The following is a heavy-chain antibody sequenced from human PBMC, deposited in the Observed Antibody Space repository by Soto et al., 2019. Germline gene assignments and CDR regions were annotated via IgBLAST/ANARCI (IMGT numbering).Heavy chain of an antibody. J-gene: IGHJ6*02. CDR3: AKDESVFGIVVVPAAISGPLDV. D-gene: IGHD2-2*01. CDR1: GFTSSSYA. Sequence: GGSLRLSCAASGFTSSSYAMSWVRQAPGKGLEWVSAISGSGSNTYYADSVKGRFTISRDNSKNTLFLQMNSLRAEDTAVYYCAKDESVFGIVVVPAAISGPLDVWGQGTTVTVSS. V-gene: IGHV3-23*01. CDR2: ISGSGSNT.